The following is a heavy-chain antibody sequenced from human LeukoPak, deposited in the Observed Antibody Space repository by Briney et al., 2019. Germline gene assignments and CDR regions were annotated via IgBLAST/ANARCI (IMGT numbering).Heavy chain of an antibody. V-gene: IGHV1-18*01. CDR2: ISAYNGNT. CDR1: GYTFSSYG. Sequence: ASVKVSCKASGYTFSSYGISWVRQAPGQGLEWMGWISAYNGNTNYAQKLQGRVTMTIDTSTSTAYMELRSLRSDDTAVYYCARSVVATTEIDYWGQGTLVTVSS. J-gene: IGHJ4*02. CDR3: ARSVVATTEIDY. D-gene: IGHD5-12*01.